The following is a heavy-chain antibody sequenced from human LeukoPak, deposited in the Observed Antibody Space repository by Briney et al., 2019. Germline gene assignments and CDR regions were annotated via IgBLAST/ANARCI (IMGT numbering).Heavy chain of an antibody. CDR2: VFHNGDP. J-gene: IGHJ6*02. CDR1: GGSIIDVNSY. D-gene: IGHD3-16*01. Sequence: SETLSLTCTGSGGSIIDVNSYWTWSRQPPGKGLEWIASVFHNGDPYYTPTLRSRLTISVDSSKNQFSLRLNSVTAADAAVYFCARRGFGYSVDVWGQGTMVTVSS. CDR3: ARRGFGYSVDV. V-gene: IGHV4-39*01.